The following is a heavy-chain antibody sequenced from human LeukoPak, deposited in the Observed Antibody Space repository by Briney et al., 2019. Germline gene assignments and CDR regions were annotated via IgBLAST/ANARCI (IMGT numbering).Heavy chain of an antibody. CDR3: ARDGIAVAGTDYYYYGMDV. J-gene: IGHJ6*02. V-gene: IGHV3-21*01. D-gene: IGHD6-19*01. Sequence: GGSLRLSCAASGFTFSSYSMNWVRQAPGKGLEWVSSISSSSSYIYYADSVKGRFTISRDNAKNSLYLQMNSLRAEDTAVYYCARDGIAVAGTDYYYYGMDVWGQGTPVTVSS. CDR1: GFTFSSYS. CDR2: ISSSSSYI.